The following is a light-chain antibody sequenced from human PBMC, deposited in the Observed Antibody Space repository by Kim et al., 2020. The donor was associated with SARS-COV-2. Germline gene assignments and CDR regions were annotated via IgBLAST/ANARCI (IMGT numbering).Light chain of an antibody. J-gene: IGKJ5*01. V-gene: IGKV1-39*01. Sequence: SASLGDRVTSTCRASHYISYYLNWYQQKPGKAPNLLIYAASSLQSWVPSWFSGSGAGTDFTLTISSLQPEDFATYYCQQSYTIITFGQGTRLEIK. CDR2: AAS. CDR3: QQSYTIIT. CDR1: HYISYY.